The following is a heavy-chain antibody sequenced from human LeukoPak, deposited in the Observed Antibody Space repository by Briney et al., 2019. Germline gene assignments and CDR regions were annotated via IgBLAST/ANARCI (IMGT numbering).Heavy chain of an antibody. J-gene: IGHJ5*02. V-gene: IGHV4-31*03. CDR3: ARAAIENLWFTDWFDP. CDR2: IYYSGST. Sequence: SETLSLTCTVSGGSISSGGYYWSGIRQHPGKGLEWIGYIYYSGSTYYNPSLKSRVTISVDTSKNQFSLKLSSVTAADTAVYYCARAAIENLWFTDWFDPWGQGTLVTVSS. CDR1: GGSISSGGYY. D-gene: IGHD3-10*01.